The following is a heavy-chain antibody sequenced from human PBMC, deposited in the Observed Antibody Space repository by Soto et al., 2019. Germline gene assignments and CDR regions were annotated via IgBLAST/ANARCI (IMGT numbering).Heavy chain of an antibody. V-gene: IGHV1-8*01. CDR2: MNPNSGNT. D-gene: IGHD2-2*02. CDR3: VRMGHHTL. J-gene: IGHJ3*01. CDR1: GYTFTSYD. Sequence: VASVKVSCKASGYTFTSYDINWVRQATGQGLEWMGWMNPNSGNTGYTQKFQGRVTMTRTTSITTAYMELSSLTSEDTAAYYCVRMGHHTLWGQGTMVTVSS.